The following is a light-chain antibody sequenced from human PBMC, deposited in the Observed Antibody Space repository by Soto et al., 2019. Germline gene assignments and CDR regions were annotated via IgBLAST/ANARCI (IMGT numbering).Light chain of an antibody. CDR1: QSVSNNY. CDR3: QQYGSSGT. CDR2: GAS. J-gene: IGKJ1*01. V-gene: IGKV3-20*01. Sequence: EIGLTQSPGTLSLSPGERATLSFRASQSVSNNYLAWYQQKPGQAPRLLIYGASNRATGIPDRFSGSGSGTDFTLTISRLEPEDFAVYYCQQYGSSGTFGQGTKVDI.